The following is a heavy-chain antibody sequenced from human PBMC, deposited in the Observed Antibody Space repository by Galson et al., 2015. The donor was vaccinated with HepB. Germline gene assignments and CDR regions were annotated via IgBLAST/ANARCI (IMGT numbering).Heavy chain of an antibody. CDR2: IYHSGVT. J-gene: IGHJ4*02. CDR3: AREGYSSSSNGYFDH. V-gene: IGHV4-30-4*01. D-gene: IGHD6-6*01. Sequence: TLSLTCTVSGDSIINPHYYWSWIRQPPGKGLEWIAYIYHSGVTNYNPSLESRVTISVDTSKNQFSLRLSSVTAADTAMYYCAREGYSSSSNGYFDHWGQGIQVTVSS. CDR1: GDSIINPHYY.